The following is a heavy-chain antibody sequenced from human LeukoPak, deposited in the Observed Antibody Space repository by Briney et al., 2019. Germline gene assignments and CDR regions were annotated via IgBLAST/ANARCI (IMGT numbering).Heavy chain of an antibody. V-gene: IGHV3-23*01. CDR3: AKTARYRSSNDAFDI. J-gene: IGHJ3*02. CDR1: GFTFSSYD. D-gene: IGHD1-1*01. CDR2: FSGSGGTT. Sequence: GGSLRLSCAASGFTFSSYDMSWVRQAPGKGLEWVSSFSGSGGTTYYADSVKGRFTISRDNSKNTLYVQMNSLKAEDTAVYYCAKTARYRSSNDAFDIWGQGTMVTVSS.